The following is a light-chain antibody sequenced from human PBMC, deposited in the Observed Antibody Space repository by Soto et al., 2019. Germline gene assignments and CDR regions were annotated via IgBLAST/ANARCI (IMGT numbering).Light chain of an antibody. J-gene: IGKJ1*01. CDR1: QSVRSNF. V-gene: IGKV3-20*01. CDR3: QQYVTSSPRT. CDR2: GAS. Sequence: EIVLTQSPGTLSLSPGERATLSCRASQSVRSNFLTWYQQIPGRAPRLLIYGASSRATGIPDRFSGSGSGTDFTLTITRLEPEDFAVYYCQQYVTSSPRTFGQGTKVEIK.